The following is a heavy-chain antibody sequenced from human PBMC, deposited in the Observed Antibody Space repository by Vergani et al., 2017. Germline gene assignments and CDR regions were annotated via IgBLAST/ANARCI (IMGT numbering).Heavy chain of an antibody. CDR2: ISGQNFRT. CDR1: GFTFTAHG. CDR3: AKSRASLDLWGEHFQH. Sequence: EVQLVESGGGLVQPGRSLRLSCVASGFTFTAHGLNWVRQAPGKGLEWVSGISGQNFRTHYADSVKGRFTISRDNSKSTLFLQMNSLSAEDTALYYCAKSRASLDLWGEHFQHWGRGTLVTVSS. V-gene: IGHV3-23*04. D-gene: IGHD3-16*01. J-gene: IGHJ1*01.